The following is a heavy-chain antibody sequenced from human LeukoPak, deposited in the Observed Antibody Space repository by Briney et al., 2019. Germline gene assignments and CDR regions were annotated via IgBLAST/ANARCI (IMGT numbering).Heavy chain of an antibody. D-gene: IGHD1-1*01. CDR3: ARARQLAFDVFDI. J-gene: IGHJ3*02. CDR2: IYPGDSDT. V-gene: IGHV5-51*01. CDR1: GYSFTSYW. Sequence: GESLKISCKGSGYSFTSYWIGWVRQMPGKGLEWMGIIYPGDSDTRYSPSFQGQVTISADKSISTAYMELTSLRSDDTAVYYCARARQLAFDVFDIWGQGTMVTVSS.